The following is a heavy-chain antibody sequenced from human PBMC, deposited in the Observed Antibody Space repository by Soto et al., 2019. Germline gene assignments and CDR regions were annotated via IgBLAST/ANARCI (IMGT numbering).Heavy chain of an antibody. CDR2: IKSKTDGRTT. Sequence: GGSLRLSCAASGFTFSNAWMSWVRQAPGKGLEWVGRIKSKTDGRTTDYAAPGKGRLTISSDDSKNTLYLQMNSLKTEDTAVYYCTTDADLAVTTKSINFDYWGQGTLVTVSS. D-gene: IGHD4-17*01. CDR3: TTDADLAVTTKSINFDY. J-gene: IGHJ4*02. V-gene: IGHV3-15*01. CDR1: GFTFSNAW.